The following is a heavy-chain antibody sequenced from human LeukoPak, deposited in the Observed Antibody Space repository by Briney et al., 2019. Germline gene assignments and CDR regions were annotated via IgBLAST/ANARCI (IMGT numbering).Heavy chain of an antibody. CDR1: GGSISSYY. CDR3: ARPLQGRTVTLHY. CDR2: IYYTGST. J-gene: IGHJ4*02. V-gene: IGHV4-59*01. D-gene: IGHD4-17*01. Sequence: PETLSLTCTVSGGSISSYYWSWIRQPPGKGLEWIGYIYYTGSTNYNPSLKSRVTISVDTSKNQFSLKLTSVTAADTAVYYCARPLQGRTVTLHYWGQGTLVTVSS.